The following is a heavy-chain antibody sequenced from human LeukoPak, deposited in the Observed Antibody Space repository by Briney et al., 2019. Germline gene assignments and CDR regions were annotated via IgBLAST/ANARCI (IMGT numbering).Heavy chain of an antibody. V-gene: IGHV3-33*06. D-gene: IGHD1-26*01. CDR2: IWYDGNNK. Sequence: PGRSLRLSCAASGFTFSSYGMHWVRQAPGKGLEWVAVIWYDGNNKYYADSVKGRFTISRDNSQNTLYLQMNSLRVEDTAVYYCAKDTGLVAATRYYFGYWGQGTLVTVSS. CDR3: AKDTGLVAATRYYFGY. J-gene: IGHJ4*02. CDR1: GFTFSSYG.